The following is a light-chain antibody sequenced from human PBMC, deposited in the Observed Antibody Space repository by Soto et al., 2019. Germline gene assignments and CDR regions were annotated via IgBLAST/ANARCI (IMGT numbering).Light chain of an antibody. J-gene: IGKJ4*01. CDR2: WAS. V-gene: IGKV4-1*01. CDR1: QNSLSGSNNKNY. CDR3: QQYYGSPLT. Sequence: DIVMTQSPDSLAVYLGERATINSKPRQNSLSGSNNKNYLAWFQQKPGQPPKLLMYWASNRQSGVPDRFSGSGSGTDFTLNISGLQTEDVAVYYCQQYYGSPLTFGGGTKVEIK.